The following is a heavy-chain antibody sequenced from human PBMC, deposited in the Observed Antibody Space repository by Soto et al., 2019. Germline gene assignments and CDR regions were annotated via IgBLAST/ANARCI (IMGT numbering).Heavy chain of an antibody. D-gene: IGHD3-22*01. CDR1: GFTFSSYA. V-gene: IGHV3-23*01. CDR2: ISGSGGST. J-gene: IGHJ4*02. Sequence: EVQLLESGGGLVQPGGSLRLSCAASGFTFSSYAMSWVRQAPGKGLEWVSAISGSGGSTYYADSVKGRFTISRDNYKSTLYLQMNSLRAEDTAVYYCAKLYYYDSSGSTGYWGQGTLVTVSS. CDR3: AKLYYYDSSGSTGY.